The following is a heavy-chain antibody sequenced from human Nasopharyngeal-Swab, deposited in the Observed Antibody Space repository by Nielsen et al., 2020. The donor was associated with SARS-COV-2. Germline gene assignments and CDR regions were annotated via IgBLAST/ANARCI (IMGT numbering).Heavy chain of an antibody. J-gene: IGHJ4*02. V-gene: IGHV7-4-1*02. CDR2: INTNTGNP. Sequence: WVRQAPGQGLEWMGWINTNTGNPTYAQGFTGRFVFSLDTSVSTAYLQISSLKAEDTAVYYCARDAVGATIGFFYYWGQGTLVTVPS. D-gene: IGHD1-26*01. CDR3: ARDAVGATIGFFYY.